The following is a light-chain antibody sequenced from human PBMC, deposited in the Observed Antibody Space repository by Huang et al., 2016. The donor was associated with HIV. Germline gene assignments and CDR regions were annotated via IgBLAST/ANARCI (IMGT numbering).Light chain of an antibody. Sequence: DIVLTPSPVTLSSSPGERVTLSCRASHSVSSYLAWYQQKLGQAPRLLIYDASKRATGVPARFSGSGSGTDFTLTISSLEPEDFAVYYCQQRSKWRTFGQGTRVEIK. CDR2: DAS. CDR3: QQRSKWRT. V-gene: IGKV3-11*01. J-gene: IGKJ1*01. CDR1: HSVSSY.